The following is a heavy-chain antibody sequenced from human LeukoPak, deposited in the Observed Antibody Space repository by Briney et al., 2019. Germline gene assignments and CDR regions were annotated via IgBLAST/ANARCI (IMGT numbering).Heavy chain of an antibody. V-gene: IGHV3-64D*06. CDR2: INNVGDRA. D-gene: IGHD6-19*01. Sequence: PGGSLRLSCAASGLSFGTSWLHWVRQAPGKGLEHISLINNVGDRAYYADSVTGRFTISRDNPKNTLYLQMSSLRAEDTAVYYCVKDRSWGGSGWYFDYWGQGTLVTVSS. CDR1: GLSFGTSW. J-gene: IGHJ4*02. CDR3: VKDRSWGGSGWYFDY.